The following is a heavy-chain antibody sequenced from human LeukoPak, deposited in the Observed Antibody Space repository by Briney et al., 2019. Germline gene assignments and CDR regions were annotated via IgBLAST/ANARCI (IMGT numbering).Heavy chain of an antibody. CDR1: GGTFSSYA. V-gene: IGHV1-69*10. CDR2: IIPILGIA. D-gene: IGHD3-3*01. Sequence: SVKVSCKXSGGTFSSYAISWVRQAPRRGLEWMGGIIPILGIANYAQKFQGRVTITADKSTSTAYMELSSLRSEDTAVYYCASFGGDDFWSGYYGFWGQGALVTVSS. CDR3: ASFGGDDFWSGYYGF. J-gene: IGHJ4*02.